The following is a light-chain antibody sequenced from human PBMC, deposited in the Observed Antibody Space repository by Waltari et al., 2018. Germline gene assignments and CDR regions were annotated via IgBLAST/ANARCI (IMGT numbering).Light chain of an antibody. Sequence: IVLTQSPGTLPLSPGERATLSCRASQSVSRTLAWYQQKTGQAPRLLIYGASTRAAGIPDRCSGSGSGTDFSLTISRLEPEDFAVYYCQHYVRLPVTFGQGTKVEIK. CDR3: QHYVRLPVT. CDR1: QSVSRT. V-gene: IGKV3-20*01. CDR2: GAS. J-gene: IGKJ1*01.